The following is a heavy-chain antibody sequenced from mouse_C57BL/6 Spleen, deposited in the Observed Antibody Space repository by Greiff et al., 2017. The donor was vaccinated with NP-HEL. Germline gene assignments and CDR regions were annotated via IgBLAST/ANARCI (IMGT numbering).Heavy chain of an antibody. J-gene: IGHJ2*01. D-gene: IGHD1-1*01. V-gene: IGHV1-15*01. CDR1: GYTFTDYE. CDR2: IDPETGGT. Sequence: VQLQQSGAELVRPGASVTLSCKASGYTFTDYEMHWVKQTPVHGLEWIGAIDPETGGTAYNQKFKGKAILTADKSSSTAYMELRSLTSEDSAVYYCTRSDYGSSHYFDYWGQGTTLTVSS. CDR3: TRSDYGSSHYFDY.